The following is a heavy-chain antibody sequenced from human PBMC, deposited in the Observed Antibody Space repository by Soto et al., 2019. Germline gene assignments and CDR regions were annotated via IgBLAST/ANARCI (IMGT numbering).Heavy chain of an antibody. CDR2: ISSSSSYI. CDR1: GFTFSSYS. V-gene: IGHV3-21*01. D-gene: IGHD4-17*01. Sequence: ESGGGLVKPGGSLRLSCAASGFTFSSYSMNWVRQAPGKGLEWVSSISSSSSYIYYADSVKGRFTISRDNAKNSLYLQMNSLRAEHTAVYYCARAGDYGDYERYFDLWGRGTLVTVSS. CDR3: ARAGDYGDYERYFDL. J-gene: IGHJ2*01.